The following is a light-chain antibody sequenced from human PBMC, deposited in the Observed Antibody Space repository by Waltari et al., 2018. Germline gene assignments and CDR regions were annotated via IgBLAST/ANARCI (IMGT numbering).Light chain of an antibody. CDR1: RPNIGAGYD. Sequence: QSGLTPPPSVSGAPGQRVTISCTGSRPNIGAGYDVHWYQLLPGTAPKLLIYGNSNRPSGVPDRFSGSKSGTSASLAITGLQAEDEAGYYCQSYDSSLSGSVFGGGTKLTVL. CDR2: GNS. V-gene: IGLV1-40*01. CDR3: QSYDSSLSGSV. J-gene: IGLJ2*01.